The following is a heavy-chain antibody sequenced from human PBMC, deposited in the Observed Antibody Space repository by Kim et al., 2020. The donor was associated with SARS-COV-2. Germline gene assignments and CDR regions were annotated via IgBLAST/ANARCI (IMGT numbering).Heavy chain of an antibody. CDR1: GYTLTELS. CDR3: ATLDSSGYYKEYYFDY. V-gene: IGHV1-24*01. Sequence: ASVKVSCKVSGYTLTELSMHWVRLAPGKGLEWMGGFDPEDGETIYAQKFQGRVTMTEDTSTDTAYMDLSGLRSEDTAVYYCATLDSSGYYKEYYFDYWGQGTLVTVSS. CDR2: FDPEDGET. J-gene: IGHJ4*02. D-gene: IGHD3-22*01.